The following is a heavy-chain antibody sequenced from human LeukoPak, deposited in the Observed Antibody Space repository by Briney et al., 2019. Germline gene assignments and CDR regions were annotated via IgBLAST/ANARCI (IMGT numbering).Heavy chain of an antibody. CDR2: IYSGGST. CDR3: ARDLGGSSDY. Sequence: GGSLRLSCAASGFTLSSNYMSWVPQAPREGLEWVSVIYSGGSTYSSDSVKGRFTISRDNSKNTLYLQMNSLRAEDTAVYYCARDLGGSSDYWGQGTLVTVSS. D-gene: IGHD2-15*01. V-gene: IGHV3-66*02. J-gene: IGHJ4*02. CDR1: GFTLSSNY.